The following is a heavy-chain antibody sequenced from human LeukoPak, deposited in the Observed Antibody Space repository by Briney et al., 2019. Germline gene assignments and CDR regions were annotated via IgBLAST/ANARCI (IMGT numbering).Heavy chain of an antibody. D-gene: IGHD6-6*01. CDR3: ARGLPSLAVRRGDWFDP. Sequence: ASVKVSYKASGYTISNYYIHCVRQAPGQGLEWMGIFNPSGGSTTYAQKFQGRVTMTRDTSTSTVYMELSRLRSEDTAVYYCARGLPSLAVRRGDWFDPWGQGTLVTVSS. CDR1: GYTISNYY. V-gene: IGHV1-46*01. CDR2: FNPSGGST. J-gene: IGHJ5*02.